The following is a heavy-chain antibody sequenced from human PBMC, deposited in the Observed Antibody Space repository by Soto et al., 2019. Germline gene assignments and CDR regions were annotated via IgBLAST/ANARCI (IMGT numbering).Heavy chain of an antibody. D-gene: IGHD5-18*01. CDR1: GFTLGDYA. CDR3: TRDRAKRGYSYGYAPDAFDI. V-gene: IGHV3-49*03. J-gene: IGHJ3*02. CDR2: IRSKAYGGTT. Sequence: GGSLRLSCTASGFTLGDYAMSWFRQAPGKGLEWVGFIRSKAYGGTTEYAASVKGRFTISRDDSKSIAYLQMNSLKTEDTAVYYCTRDRAKRGYSYGYAPDAFDIWGQGTMVTVSS.